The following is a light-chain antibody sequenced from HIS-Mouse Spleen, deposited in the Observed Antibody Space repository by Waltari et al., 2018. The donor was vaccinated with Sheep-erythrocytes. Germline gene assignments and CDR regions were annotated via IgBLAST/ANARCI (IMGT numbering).Light chain of an antibody. J-gene: IGKJ2*01. V-gene: IGKV1-5*03. CDR1: QSISSW. CDR3: QPDNNYSPVYT. CDR2: KAS. Sequence: DIQMTQSPSTLSASVGDRVTITCRASQSISSWLAWYQQKPGKAPKLLIYKASSLESGVPSKVSGSGFWARITLTLSSLPPDGFATYYRQPDNNYSPVYTFGQGTKLEIK.